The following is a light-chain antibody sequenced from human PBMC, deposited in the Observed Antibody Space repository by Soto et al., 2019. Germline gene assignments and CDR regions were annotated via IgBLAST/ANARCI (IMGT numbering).Light chain of an antibody. CDR1: QSVSRNY. J-gene: IGKJ1*01. CDR3: QQYGSSRWT. Sequence: EMVLAQSPGTLSLSPGEKATLSCRASQSVSRNYLAWYQQKPGQAPRLLIYAASSRATGIPDRFSGSGSGTDFTLTISRLEPEDFAVYYCQQYGSSRWTFGQGAKVEV. V-gene: IGKV3-20*01. CDR2: AAS.